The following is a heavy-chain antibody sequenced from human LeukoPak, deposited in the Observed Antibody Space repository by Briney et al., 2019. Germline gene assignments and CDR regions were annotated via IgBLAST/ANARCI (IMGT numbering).Heavy chain of an antibody. CDR2: INHSGST. CDR1: GGSFSGYY. V-gene: IGHV4-34*01. Sequence: SETLSLTCAVYGGSFSGYYWSWIRQPPGKGLEWIGEINHSGSTNYNPSLKSRVTISVDTSKNQFSLKLSSVTAADTAVYYCARLVHYYDSSGYYARDYWGQGTLVTVSS. J-gene: IGHJ4*02. CDR3: ARLVHYYDSSGYYARDY. D-gene: IGHD3-22*01.